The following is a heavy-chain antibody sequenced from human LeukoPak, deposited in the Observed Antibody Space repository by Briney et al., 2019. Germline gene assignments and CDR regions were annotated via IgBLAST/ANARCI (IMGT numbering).Heavy chain of an antibody. D-gene: IGHD2-2*01. Sequence: GGSLRLSCAASGFTFDDYTMHWVRQAPGEGLEWVSAISDSGGSTYYTDSVKGRFTISRDNSKNTLYLQMNSLRAEDTAVYYCAREKEGYCSRTSCYLDYYYYYMDVWGKGTTVTISS. J-gene: IGHJ6*03. CDR1: GFTFDDYT. CDR2: ISDSGGST. V-gene: IGHV3-23*01. CDR3: AREKEGYCSRTSCYLDYYYYYMDV.